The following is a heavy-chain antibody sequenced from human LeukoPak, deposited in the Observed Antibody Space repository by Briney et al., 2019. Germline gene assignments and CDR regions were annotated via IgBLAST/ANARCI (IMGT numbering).Heavy chain of an antibody. D-gene: IGHD3-10*01. V-gene: IGHV3-23*01. J-gene: IGHJ4*02. CDR2: ISGSGGST. Sequence: GGSLRLSCAASGFTFSSYAMSWVRQAPGKGLEWVSAISGSGGSTYYADSVQGRFTISRDNSKNTLNLQMNSVRAEDTAVYYCAKGGRFGKFDYWGQGTLVTVSS. CDR3: AKGGRFGKFDY. CDR1: GFTFSSYA.